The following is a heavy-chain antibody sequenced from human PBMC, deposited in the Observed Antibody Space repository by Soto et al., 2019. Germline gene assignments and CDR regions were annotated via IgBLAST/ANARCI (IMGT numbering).Heavy chain of an antibody. CDR3: ARSPPSSYYGGSGTFDY. D-gene: IGHD3-10*01. J-gene: IGHJ4*02. V-gene: IGHV4-4*02. CDR1: GGFTSTNNW. CDR2: AYHSGST. Sequence: QLQLQESGPGLVRPSGTLSLTCAVSGGFTSTNNWWSWVRQPPGKGLEWIGDAYHSGSTANNPSLKSRVSISVDKSKNQISLKLTSAPAADTAVYYCARSPPSSYYGGSGTFDYWGQGTLVTVSS.